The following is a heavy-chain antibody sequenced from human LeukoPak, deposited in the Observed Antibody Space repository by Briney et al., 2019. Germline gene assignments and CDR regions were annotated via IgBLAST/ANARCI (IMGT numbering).Heavy chain of an antibody. J-gene: IGHJ3*02. CDR2: INPSGGST. D-gene: IGHD6-19*01. Sequence: ASVKVSCKAFGYIFTNFGITWVRQAPGQGLEWMGIINPSGGSTSYAQKFQGGVTMTTDTSTSTAYMELRSLRSDDTAVYYCARGEEVAAPKNAFDIWGQGTMVTVSS. CDR3: ARGEEVAAPKNAFDI. CDR1: GYIFTNFG. V-gene: IGHV1-18*01.